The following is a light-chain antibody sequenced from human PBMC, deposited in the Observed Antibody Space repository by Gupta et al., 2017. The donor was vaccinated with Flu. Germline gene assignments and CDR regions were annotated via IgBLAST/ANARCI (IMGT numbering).Light chain of an antibody. V-gene: IGKV3-11*01. Sequence: PAPLSLSPGERATLSCRASLSVSNYLAWYQQKPGQAPRLLIYDASNRATGIPARFSGSGSGTDFTLTISSLEPEDFAAYYCQQRSNWPLTFGGGTKVEIK. CDR3: QQRSNWPLT. J-gene: IGKJ4*01. CDR1: LSVSNY. CDR2: DAS.